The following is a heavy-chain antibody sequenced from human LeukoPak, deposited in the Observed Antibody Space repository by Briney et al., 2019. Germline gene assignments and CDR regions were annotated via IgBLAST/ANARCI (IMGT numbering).Heavy chain of an antibody. CDR1: GGSISSYY. CDR2: ISYSGST. V-gene: IGHV4-59*01. D-gene: IGHD4-17*01. CDR3: ATTTVTPFNWYFDL. Sequence: MPSETLSLTCTVSGGSISSYYWSWIRQSPGKGLEWIGYISYSGSTTYNPSLKSRVTISVDTSKNQCSLKVSSVTAADTAVYYCATTTVTPFNWYFDLWGRGTLVTVSS. J-gene: IGHJ2*01.